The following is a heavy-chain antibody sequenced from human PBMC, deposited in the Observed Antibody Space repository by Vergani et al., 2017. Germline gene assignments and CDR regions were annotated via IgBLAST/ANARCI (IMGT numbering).Heavy chain of an antibody. Sequence: QVQLQESGPGLVKPSETLSLTCIVSGGYISPYYWSWIRQPAGKGLEWIGRIYTSESTNYNPSLKSRVTMSVDTSKNQFSLKLSSVTAADTAVYYCAREYSSSVGFLAYWGQGTLVTVSS. D-gene: IGHD6-6*01. CDR3: AREYSSSVGFLAY. CDR2: IYTSEST. CDR1: GGYISPYY. V-gene: IGHV4-4*07. J-gene: IGHJ4*02.